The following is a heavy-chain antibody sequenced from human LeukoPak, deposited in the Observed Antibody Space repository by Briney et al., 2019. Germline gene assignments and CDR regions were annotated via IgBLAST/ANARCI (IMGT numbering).Heavy chain of an antibody. CDR1: GFTFDDYA. J-gene: IGHJ4*02. D-gene: IGHD1-1*01. V-gene: IGHV3-43*02. CDR3: AKDLRTGTTFSVLFDY. CDR2: LSGDGGTT. Sequence: GGSLRLSCAASGFTFDDYAMQWVRQAPGKGLEWVSLLSGDGGTTSYADSVKGRFTISRDNSKNSLYLQMNSLRNEDTALYYCAKDLRTGTTFSVLFDYWGQGTLVTVSS.